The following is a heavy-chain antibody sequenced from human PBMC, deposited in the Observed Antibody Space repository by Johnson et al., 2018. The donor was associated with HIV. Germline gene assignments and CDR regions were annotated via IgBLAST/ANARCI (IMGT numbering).Heavy chain of an antibody. D-gene: IGHD5-18*01. CDR1: GFTFNNYW. Sequence: VQLVESGGGLVQPGGSLTLSCAASGFTFNNYWMSWFRQAPGKGLEWVSVLYSGGSTYYADSVKGRFTISRDNSKNTLYLQMNSLRAEDTAVYNCAKDRRIQLWLPFDVWDIWGQGTMVTVSS. J-gene: IGHJ3*02. CDR2: LYSGGST. CDR3: AKDRRIQLWLPFDVWDI. V-gene: IGHV3-66*02.